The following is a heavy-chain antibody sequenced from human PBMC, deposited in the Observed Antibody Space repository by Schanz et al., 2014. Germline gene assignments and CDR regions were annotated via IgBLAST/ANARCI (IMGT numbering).Heavy chain of an antibody. Sequence: QVQLVQSGAEVKKPGASVRVSCKDSGYTFTTYAMSWVRQAPGQGLEWVGWISVYTGNTKYGQKVQGRVTMTADTSTNTAYMELRSLRSDDTAVYYCAKAEYDILTDSYSRLDPWGQGTLXTVSS. CDR1: GYTFTTYA. D-gene: IGHD3-9*01. CDR3: AKAEYDILTDSYSRLDP. J-gene: IGHJ5*02. CDR2: ISVYTGNT. V-gene: IGHV1-18*01.